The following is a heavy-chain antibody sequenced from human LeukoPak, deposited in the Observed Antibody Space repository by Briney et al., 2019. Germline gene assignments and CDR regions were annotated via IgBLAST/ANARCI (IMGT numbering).Heavy chain of an antibody. D-gene: IGHD4-17*01. CDR2: IKSKTEGGTT. CDR1: GFTFSNAW. CDR3: SIRYGDYATMGYY. V-gene: IGHV3-15*07. Sequence: GGSLRLSCAASGFTFSNAWMNWVRQAPGKGLEWVGRIKSKTEGGTTDYAAPVKGRFTISRDDSKNTLYLQMNSLKTEDTAVYYCSIRYGDYATMGYYWGQGTLVTVSS. J-gene: IGHJ4*02.